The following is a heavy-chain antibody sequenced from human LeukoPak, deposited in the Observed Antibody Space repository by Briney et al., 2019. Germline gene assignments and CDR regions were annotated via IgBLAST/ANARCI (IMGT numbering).Heavy chain of an antibody. CDR1: GGSISSYY. J-gene: IGHJ3*02. CDR3: ASSLVRGVKGQAFDI. Sequence: PSETLSLTCTVSGGSISSYYWSWIRQPPGKGLEWIGYIYYSGSTNYNPSLKSRVTISVDTSKNQFSLKLSSVTAADTAVYYCASSLVRGVKGQAFDIWGQGTMVTVSS. CDR2: IYYSGST. D-gene: IGHD3-10*01. V-gene: IGHV4-59*01.